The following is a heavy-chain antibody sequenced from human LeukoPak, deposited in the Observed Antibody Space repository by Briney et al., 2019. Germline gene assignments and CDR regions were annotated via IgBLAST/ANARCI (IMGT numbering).Heavy chain of an antibody. D-gene: IGHD3-10*01. V-gene: IGHV3-30*03. CDR2: ISYDGSNK. J-gene: IGHJ6*03. CDR3: ARAVLKVRGVIRYYYYYMDV. CDR1: GFTFSSYG. Sequence: GGSLRLSCAASGFTFSSYGMHWVRQAPGKGLEWVAVISYDGSNKYYADSVKGRFTISRDNSKNTLYLQMNSLRAEDTAVYYCARAVLKVRGVIRYYYYYMDVWGKGTTVTISS.